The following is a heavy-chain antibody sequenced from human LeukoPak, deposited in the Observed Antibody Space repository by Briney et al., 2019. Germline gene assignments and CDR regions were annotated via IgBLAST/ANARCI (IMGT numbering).Heavy chain of an antibody. V-gene: IGHV3-23*01. D-gene: IGHD6-19*01. CDR2: ISGSGGST. J-gene: IGHJ4*02. CDR1: GFTFSGYA. Sequence: SGGSLRLSCAASGFTFSGYAMTWVRQAPGKGLEWVSAISGSGGSTYYADSVKGRFTISRDNSKNTVYLHMNSLRAEDTAVYYCARDSSGWYRGYFDYWGQGTLVTVSS. CDR3: ARDSSGWYRGYFDY.